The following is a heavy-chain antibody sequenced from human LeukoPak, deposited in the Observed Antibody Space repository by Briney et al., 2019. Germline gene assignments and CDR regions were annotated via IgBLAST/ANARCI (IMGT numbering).Heavy chain of an antibody. V-gene: IGHV3-66*04. CDR2: IYAGGNT. CDR1: GVSVSSNY. CDR3: ARQQDTTNPGY. Sequence: GGSLRLSCAASGVSVSSNYMNWVRQAPGKGLEWVSIIYAGGNTYYADSVKGRFTISRDDSKNTLCLQMNGLRAEDTAVYYCARQQDTTNPGYWGQGTLVTVSS. J-gene: IGHJ4*02. D-gene: IGHD1-1*01.